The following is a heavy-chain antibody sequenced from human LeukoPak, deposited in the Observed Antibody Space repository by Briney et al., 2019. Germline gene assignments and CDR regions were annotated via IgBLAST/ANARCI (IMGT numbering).Heavy chain of an antibody. Sequence: GESLKISCKGSGYTFTNYWIGWVRQMPGKGLEWMGIIYPSDSDTKYSPSFQGQVTISADKSISTAYLQWSSLKASDTAMYYCARIYGSGSQNWFDPWGQGTLVTVSS. CDR3: ARIYGSGSQNWFDP. J-gene: IGHJ5*02. V-gene: IGHV5-51*01. CDR1: GYTFTNYW. D-gene: IGHD3-10*01. CDR2: IYPSDSDT.